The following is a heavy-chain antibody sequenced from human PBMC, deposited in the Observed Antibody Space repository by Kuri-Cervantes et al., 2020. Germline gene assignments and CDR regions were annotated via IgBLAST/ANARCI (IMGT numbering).Heavy chain of an antibody. J-gene: IGHJ4*02. D-gene: IGHD3-3*01. Sequence: TLSLTCTVSGGSISSGGYYWSWIRQHPGKGLEWIGYIYYSGSTYYNPSLKSRVTISVDTSKNQFSLKLSSVTAADTAVYYCARLIPNYDFWSGYYWGAYYFDYWGQGTLVTVSS. CDR3: ARLIPNYDFWSGYYWGAYYFDY. V-gene: IGHV4-31*03. CDR1: GGSISSGGYY. CDR2: IYYSGST.